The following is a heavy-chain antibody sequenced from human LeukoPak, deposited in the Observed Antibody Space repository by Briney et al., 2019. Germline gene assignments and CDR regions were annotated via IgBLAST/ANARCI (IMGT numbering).Heavy chain of an antibody. D-gene: IGHD3-10*01. CDR1: GGTFSSYT. V-gene: IGHV1-69*04. J-gene: IGHJ5*02. Sequence: SVKVSCKASGGTFSSYTISWVRQAPGQGLEWMGRIIPILGIANYAQKFQGGVTITADKSTSTAYMELSSLRSEDTAVYYCAREVGSGSSNWFDPWGQGTLVTVSS. CDR2: IIPILGIA. CDR3: AREVGSGSSNWFDP.